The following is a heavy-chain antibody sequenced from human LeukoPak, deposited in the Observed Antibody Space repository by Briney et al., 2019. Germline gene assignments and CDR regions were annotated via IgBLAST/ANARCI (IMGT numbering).Heavy chain of an antibody. CDR3: ARLSKGRYFDYIFDY. Sequence: SETLSLTCTVSGGSVSSAEFYWGWIRQPPGKGLQWIGNIYYTGSTYYNPSLNSRVTMSVDTSQNRFSLKMTSVTAADTAVYYCARLSKGRYFDYIFDYWGQGTLVTVSS. CDR1: GGSVSSAEFY. CDR2: IYYTGST. V-gene: IGHV4-39*01. J-gene: IGHJ4*02. D-gene: IGHD3-9*01.